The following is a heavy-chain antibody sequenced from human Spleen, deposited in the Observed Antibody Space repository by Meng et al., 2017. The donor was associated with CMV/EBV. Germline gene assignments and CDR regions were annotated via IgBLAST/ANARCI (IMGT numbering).Heavy chain of an antibody. Sequence: ASVKVSCKASGYSFTAYYMHWVRQAPGQGLEWMGWINPYSAGTAQKFQGRVTMTRDTSISTAYMELRGLRPDDTAMYYCARGEGGLEVPVIDDWGQGTRVTVSS. J-gene: IGHJ4*02. V-gene: IGHV1-2*02. CDR1: GYSFTAYY. CDR2: INPYSAGT. CDR3: ARGEGGLEVPVIDD. D-gene: IGHD1-1*01.